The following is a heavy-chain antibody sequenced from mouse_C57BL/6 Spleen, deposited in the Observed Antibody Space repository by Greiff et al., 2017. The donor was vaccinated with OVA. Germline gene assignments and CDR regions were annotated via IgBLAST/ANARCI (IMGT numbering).Heavy chain of an antibody. Sequence: QVHVKQPGAELVKPGASVKMSCKASGYTFTSYWITWVKQRPGQGLEWIGDIYPGSGSTNYNEKFKSKATLTVDTSSSTAYMQLSSLTSEDSAVYYCAREDYDYYFDYWGQGTTLTVSS. CDR3: AREDYDYYFDY. CDR2: IYPGSGST. CDR1: GYTFTSYW. D-gene: IGHD2-4*01. V-gene: IGHV1-55*01. J-gene: IGHJ2*01.